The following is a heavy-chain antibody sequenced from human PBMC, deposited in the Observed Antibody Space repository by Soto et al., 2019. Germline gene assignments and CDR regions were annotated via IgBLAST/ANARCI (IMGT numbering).Heavy chain of an antibody. Sequence: GGSLRLSCAASGFTFSGSALHWVRQASGKGLEWIGRIRSRENNYATAYAASLKGWFTISRDDSKKTAYLQMNSLKTEDTAVYYCTTVDYWGQGSLVTVSS. V-gene: IGHV3-73*01. J-gene: IGHJ4*02. CDR3: TTVDY. CDR1: GFTFSGSA. CDR2: IRSRENNYAT.